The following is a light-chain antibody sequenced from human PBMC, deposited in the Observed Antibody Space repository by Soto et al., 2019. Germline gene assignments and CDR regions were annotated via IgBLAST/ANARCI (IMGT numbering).Light chain of an antibody. CDR1: QSVLYSTNNKNY. V-gene: IGKV4-1*01. Sequence: DIVMTQSPDSLAVSLGERATINCKSSQSVLYSTNNKNYLAWYQQKPGQPPKLLIYWAATRESVVPHRFSGSGSGTDFTLTISSLQAEDVAVYYCQQYYITPLTFGGGTKVEIK. CDR3: QQYYITPLT. J-gene: IGKJ4*01. CDR2: WAA.